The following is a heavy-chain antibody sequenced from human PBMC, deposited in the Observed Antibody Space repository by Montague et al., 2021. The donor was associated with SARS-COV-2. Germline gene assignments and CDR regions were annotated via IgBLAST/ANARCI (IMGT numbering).Heavy chain of an antibody. CDR2: MYYGGST. J-gene: IGHJ4*02. Sequence: SETLSLTCTVSGGSIISSYWSWIRQPPGKGLEWLGSMYYGGSTNYNPSLKSRVTLSVDTSTNQFSLKLSSVTAADTAVYYCARDFDYWGQGTLVTVSS. CDR1: GGSIISSY. CDR3: ARDFDY. V-gene: IGHV4-59*13.